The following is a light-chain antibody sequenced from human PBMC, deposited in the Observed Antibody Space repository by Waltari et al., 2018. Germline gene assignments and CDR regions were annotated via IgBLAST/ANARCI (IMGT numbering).Light chain of an antibody. Sequence: DIQLTQSPSSLSASIGDSVTFTCRASRSINVFLHWYQQKPGKAPNLLIHAATRLQSGAPSRVSGTGSGTDFTLTISNLQPEDFATYYCQQSYDFPYTFGQGTNLEIK. V-gene: IGKV1-39*01. CDR3: QQSYDFPYT. CDR1: RSINVF. CDR2: AAT. J-gene: IGKJ2*01.